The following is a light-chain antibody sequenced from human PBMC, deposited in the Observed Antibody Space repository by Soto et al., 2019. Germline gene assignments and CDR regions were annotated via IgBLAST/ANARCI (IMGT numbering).Light chain of an antibody. V-gene: IGLV1-44*01. J-gene: IGLJ1*01. CDR3: AAWDDSLNGYV. CDR2: SNN. CDR1: NSNIGSNT. Sequence: QPVLNQPPSASGTPGPGVTMSCSWINSNIGSNTVNWYQQLPGTAPKLLIYSNNQRPSGVPDRFSGSKSGTSASLAISGLQSEDEADYYCAAWDDSLNGYVFGTGTKVTVL.